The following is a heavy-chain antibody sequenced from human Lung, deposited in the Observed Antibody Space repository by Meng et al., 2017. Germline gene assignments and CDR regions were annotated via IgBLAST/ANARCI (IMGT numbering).Heavy chain of an antibody. CDR3: ARGQKGYFDL. CDR1: GGSISSSNYD. CDR2: IYNRGST. J-gene: IGHJ2*01. V-gene: IGHV4-30-4*01. Sequence: QPQEAGPVPVTPSPTLSLTCTVSGGSISSSNYDWSWIRQPPGKGLEWSGHIYNRGSTYYNPSLKSRITISVDTSKNQFSLKLSSVTAADTAVYYCARGQKGYFDLWGRGTLVTVSS.